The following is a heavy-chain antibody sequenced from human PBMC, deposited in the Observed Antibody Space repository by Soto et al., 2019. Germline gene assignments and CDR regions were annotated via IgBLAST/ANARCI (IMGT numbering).Heavy chain of an antibody. CDR2: IHYSGSV. V-gene: IGHV4-30-4*01. J-gene: IGHJ6*02. CDR3: VREADGGDRDYYGLDV. D-gene: IGHD2-21*02. CDR1: GGSISFEPYH. Sequence: QVQLQESGPGLVRPSQTLSLTCTVSGGSISFEPYHWTWIRQPAGKGLEWIGYIHYSGSVYYNPSLQSRVSMSVDTSTHRFSLKLSSVTAADTAVYFCVREADGGDRDYYGLDVWGQGTTVTVSS.